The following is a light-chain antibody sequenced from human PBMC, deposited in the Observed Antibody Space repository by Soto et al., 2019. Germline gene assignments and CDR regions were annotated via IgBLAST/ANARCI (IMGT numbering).Light chain of an antibody. CDR1: SSNIGNNY. CDR2: DNN. Sequence: QSVLTQPPSVSAAPGQKVTISCSGSSSNIGNNYVSWYQQLPGTAPKLLIYDNNKRPSGIPDRFSGSKSGTSATLGITGLQAGDEADYYCGRWDSSLSAVVFGGGTTLPVL. CDR3: GRWDSSLSAVV. V-gene: IGLV1-51*01. J-gene: IGLJ2*01.